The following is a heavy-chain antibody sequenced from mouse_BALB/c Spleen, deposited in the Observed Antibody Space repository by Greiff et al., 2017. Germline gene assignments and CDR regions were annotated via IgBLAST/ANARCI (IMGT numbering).Heavy chain of an antibody. CDR3: ARRYYGYDYAMDY. D-gene: IGHD1-2*01. V-gene: IGHV2-2*02. Sequence: QVQLKESGPGLVQPSQSLSITCTVSGFSLTSYGVHWVRQSPGKGLEWLGVIWSGGSTDYNAAFISRLSISKDNSKSQVFFKMNSLQANDTAIYYCARRYYGYDYAMDYWGQGTSVTVSS. CDR2: IWSGGST. CDR1: GFSLTSYG. J-gene: IGHJ4*01.